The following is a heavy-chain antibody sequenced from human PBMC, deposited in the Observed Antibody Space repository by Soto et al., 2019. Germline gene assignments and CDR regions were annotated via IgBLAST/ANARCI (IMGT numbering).Heavy chain of an antibody. Sequence: GESLKISCKGSGYSFTSYWIGWVRQMPGKGLEWMGIIYPGDSDTRYSPSFQGQVTISADKSISTAYLQWSSLKASDTAMYYCARRDCIGGSCYFEGFDAFDIWGQGTMVTVPS. CDR1: GYSFTSYW. D-gene: IGHD2-15*01. CDR2: IYPGDSDT. J-gene: IGHJ3*02. CDR3: ARRDCIGGSCYFEGFDAFDI. V-gene: IGHV5-51*01.